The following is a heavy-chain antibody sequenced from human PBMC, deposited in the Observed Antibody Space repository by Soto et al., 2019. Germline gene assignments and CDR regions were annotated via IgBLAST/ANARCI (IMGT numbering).Heavy chain of an antibody. CDR2: IYYSGST. CDR3: ARDRRGLCGGSGSYEDCEYYYYGMDV. D-gene: IGHD3-10*01. J-gene: IGHJ6*02. V-gene: IGHV4-31*03. Sequence: QVQLQESGPGLVKPSQTLSLTCTVSGGSISSGGYYWSWIRQHPGKGLEWIGYIYYSGSTYYNPSLKSRVTISVDTSKNQFSLKLSSVTAADTAVYYCARDRRGLCGGSGSYEDCEYYYYGMDVWGQGTTVTVSS. CDR1: GGSISSGGYY.